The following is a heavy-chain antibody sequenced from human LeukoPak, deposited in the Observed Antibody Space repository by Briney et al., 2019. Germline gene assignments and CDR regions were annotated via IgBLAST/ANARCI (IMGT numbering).Heavy chain of an antibody. J-gene: IGHJ6*03. CDR2: IYYSGST. CDR1: RGSISSSSYY. V-gene: IGHV4-39*07. D-gene: IGHD3-16*01. Sequence: PSETLSLTCTVSRGSISSSSYYSGWIRQPPGKGLEWIGSIYYSGSTYYNPSLKSRVTIPVDTSKNQFSLRLSSVTAADTAVYYCARETSQKGAHYMDVWGKGTTVTISS. CDR3: ARETSQKGAHYMDV.